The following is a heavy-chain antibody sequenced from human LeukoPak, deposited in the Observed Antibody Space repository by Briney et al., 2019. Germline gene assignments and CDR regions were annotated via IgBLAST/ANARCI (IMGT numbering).Heavy chain of an antibody. CDR2: IKQDGSEK. CDR1: GFTFSSYW. V-gene: IGHV3-7*01. Sequence: GGSLRLSCAASGFTFSSYWMSWVRQALGKGLEWVANIKQDGSEKYYVDSVKGRFTISRDNAKNSLYLQMNSLRAEDTAVYYCAREDGELATDDAFDIWGQGTMVTVSS. CDR3: AREDGELATDDAFDI. D-gene: IGHD1-26*01. J-gene: IGHJ3*02.